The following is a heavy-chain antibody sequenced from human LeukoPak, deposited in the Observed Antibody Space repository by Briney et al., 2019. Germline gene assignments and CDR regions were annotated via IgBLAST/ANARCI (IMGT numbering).Heavy chain of an antibody. CDR3: ARERGGAYYYGSGSSTGYYGMDV. V-gene: IGHV3-21*01. J-gene: IGHJ6*02. CDR2: ISSSSSYI. CDR1: GFTFSSYS. Sequence: PGGSLRLSCAASGFTFSSYSMNWVRQAPGKGLEWVSSISSSSSYIYYADSVKGRFTISRDNAKNSLYLQMNSLRAEDTAVYYCARERGGAYYYGSGSSTGYYGMDVWGQGTTVTVSS. D-gene: IGHD3-10*01.